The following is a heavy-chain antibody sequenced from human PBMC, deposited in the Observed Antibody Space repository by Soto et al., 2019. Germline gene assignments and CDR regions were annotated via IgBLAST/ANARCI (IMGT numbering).Heavy chain of an antibody. Sequence: GESLKISCKGSGYSFTSYWIGWVRQMPGKGLEWMGIIYPGDSDTRYSPSFQGQVTISADKSISTAYLQWSSLKASDTAMYYCAREITFGGVIALSRAFDIWGQGTMVTVSS. D-gene: IGHD3-16*02. CDR1: GYSFTSYW. CDR3: AREITFGGVIALSRAFDI. J-gene: IGHJ3*02. V-gene: IGHV5-51*01. CDR2: IYPGDSDT.